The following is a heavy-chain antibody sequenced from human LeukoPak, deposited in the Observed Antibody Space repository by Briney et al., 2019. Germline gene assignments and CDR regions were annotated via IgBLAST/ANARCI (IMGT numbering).Heavy chain of an antibody. Sequence: SETLSLTCTVSGASITRGGFYWSWIRQHPGKGLEWIGHIYSSGSSTYNPSLRTRLSMSLDPSKSQFSLTLNSLTVADTAVYYCARGSCSGGACYSGSEFDFWGQGTLVTVSS. CDR2: IYSSGSS. CDR3: ARGSCSGGACYSGSEFDF. V-gene: IGHV4-31*03. CDR1: GASITRGGFY. D-gene: IGHD2-15*01. J-gene: IGHJ4*02.